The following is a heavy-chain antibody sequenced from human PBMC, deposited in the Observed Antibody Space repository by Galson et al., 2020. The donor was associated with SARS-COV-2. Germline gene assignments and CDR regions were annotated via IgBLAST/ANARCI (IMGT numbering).Heavy chain of an antibody. D-gene: IGHD3-16*01. CDR1: GFTVANTY. CDR3: VREAPWAQSDD. V-gene: IGHV3-66*02. CDR2: IFDDGRT. J-gene: IGHJ4*02. Sequence: GESLKISCAASGFTVANTYMTWVRQAPGKGLEWVSLIFDDGRTYYGDSVKGRFTISRDISKNTLHLQMNSLRLEDTAFYYCVREAPWAQSDDWGQGTLVTVSS.